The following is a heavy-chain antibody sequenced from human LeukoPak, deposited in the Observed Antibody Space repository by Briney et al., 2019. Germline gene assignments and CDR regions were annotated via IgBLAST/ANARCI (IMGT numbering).Heavy chain of an antibody. Sequence: PGRSLRLSCAASGFTFDDYAMRWVRQAPGKGLEWVSGISWNSGSIGYADSVKGRFTISRDNAKNSLYLQMNSLRAEDTAVYYCAREDYDILTGYYTNWGQGTLVTVSS. J-gene: IGHJ4*02. V-gene: IGHV3-9*01. CDR3: AREDYDILTGYYTN. CDR1: GFTFDDYA. CDR2: ISWNSGSI. D-gene: IGHD3-9*01.